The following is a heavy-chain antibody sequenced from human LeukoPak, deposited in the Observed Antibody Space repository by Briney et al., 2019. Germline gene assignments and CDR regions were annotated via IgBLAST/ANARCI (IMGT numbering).Heavy chain of an antibody. Sequence: TSETLSLTCAAYGGSFSGYYWSWIRQPPGKGLEWIGEINHSGSTNYNPSLKSRVTISVDTSKNHFSLKLSSATAADTAVYYCARGQGARAYENHWGQGTLVTVSS. CDR3: ARGQGARAYENH. J-gene: IGHJ5*02. D-gene: IGHD1-26*01. CDR2: INHSGST. V-gene: IGHV4-34*01. CDR1: GGSFSGYY.